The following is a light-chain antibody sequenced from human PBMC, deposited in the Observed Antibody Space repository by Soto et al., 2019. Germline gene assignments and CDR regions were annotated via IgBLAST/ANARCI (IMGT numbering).Light chain of an antibody. CDR1: QSFRGL. CDR3: KQYGSSGT. Sequence: EVVLTQSPVTVSLSPGERATLSCRASQSFRGLLAWYQQKPGQAPRLLIYDAYNRATGIPPRFSGSGSGTEFTLTIRSLEPEDFAVYYCKQYGSSGTCGQGTKVDIK. V-gene: IGKV3-11*01. J-gene: IGKJ1*01. CDR2: DAY.